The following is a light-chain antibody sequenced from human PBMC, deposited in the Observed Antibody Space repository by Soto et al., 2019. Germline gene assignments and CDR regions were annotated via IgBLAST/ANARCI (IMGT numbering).Light chain of an antibody. CDR1: SSDVGGYNY. Sequence: QSVLTQPPSASGSPGQSVTISCTGTSSDVGGYNYVSWYQQYPGRAPKLMIYEVTKRPSGVPDRFSGSKSGNTASLTVSGLQAEDEAYYYCSSYAASNXFHFVFGGGTKVTVL. CDR2: EVT. V-gene: IGLV2-8*01. CDR3: SSYAASNXFHFV. J-gene: IGLJ3*02.